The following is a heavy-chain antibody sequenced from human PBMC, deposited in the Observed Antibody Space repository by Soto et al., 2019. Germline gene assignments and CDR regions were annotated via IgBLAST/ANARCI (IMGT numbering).Heavy chain of an antibody. Sequence: QVQLVESGGGVVQPGRCLILSCAVSRFTFRGYAMHWARQAPGKGLEWVAFISHDGSNRPNADSVKGRFTISRDNSRNQVYLQMNSLRPDDTAVYYSARVGLSNRWTEGLDVWGQGTTVTVSS. D-gene: IGHD2-15*01. CDR3: ARVGLSNRWTEGLDV. J-gene: IGHJ6*02. CDR2: ISHDGSNR. V-gene: IGHV3-30-3*01. CDR1: RFTFRGYA.